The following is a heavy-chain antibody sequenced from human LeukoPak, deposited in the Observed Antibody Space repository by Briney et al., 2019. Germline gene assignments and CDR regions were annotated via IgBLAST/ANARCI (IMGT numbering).Heavy chain of an antibody. CDR2: INGDGGST. J-gene: IGHJ4*02. V-gene: IGHV3-74*01. CDR1: GFTFSNYW. Sequence: PGGSLRLSCAASGFTFSNYWMHWVRQVPGKGLLWFSHINGDGGSTGYADSVKGRFTISRDNAKNTLYLHMNSLRAEDTAVYYCARDQVGATPIDYWGQGTLVTVSS. CDR3: ARDQVGATPIDY. D-gene: IGHD1-26*01.